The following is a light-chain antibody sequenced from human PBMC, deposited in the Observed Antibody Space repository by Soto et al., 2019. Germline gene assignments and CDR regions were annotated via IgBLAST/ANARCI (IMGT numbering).Light chain of an antibody. V-gene: IGKV3-20*01. CDR1: QSFSSGY. CDR3: QQYGSSPWT. J-gene: IGKJ1*01. Sequence: EIVLTQSPGTLSLSAGERATISXRASQSFSSGYLAWYQQKPGXAPRXXXYGXSSRATGIPDRLSGSGSGTGFTLTISRLEPEYVAVYYCQQYGSSPWTVGQGTKVEIK. CDR2: GXS.